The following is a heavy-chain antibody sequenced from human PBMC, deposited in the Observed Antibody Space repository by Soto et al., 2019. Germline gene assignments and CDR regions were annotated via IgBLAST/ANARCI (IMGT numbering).Heavy chain of an antibody. J-gene: IGHJ4*02. D-gene: IGHD6-19*01. CDR3: ARDGRRIAVAGRREAPDY. V-gene: IGHV1-3*01. CDR1: GYTFTSYA. Sequence: ASVKVSCKASGYTFTSYAMHWVRQAPGQRLEWMGWINAGNGNTKYSQKFQGRVTITRDTSASTAYMELSSLRSEDTAVYYCARDGRRIAVAGRREAPDYWGQGTLVTVSS. CDR2: INAGNGNT.